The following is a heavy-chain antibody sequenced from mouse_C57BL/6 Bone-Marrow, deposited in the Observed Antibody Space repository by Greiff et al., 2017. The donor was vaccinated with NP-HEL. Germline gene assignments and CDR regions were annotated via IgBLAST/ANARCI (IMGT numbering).Heavy chain of an antibody. J-gene: IGHJ1*03. Sequence: VQLQQSGAELARPGASVKLSCKASGYTFTSYGISWVKQRTGQGLEWIGEIYPRSGNTYYNEKFKGKATLTADKSSSTAYMELRSLTSEDSAVYFCARTRVITTVVAFWDRYFDVWGTWTTVTVSS. CDR1: GYTFTSYG. CDR3: ARTRVITTVVAFWDRYFDV. D-gene: IGHD1-1*01. V-gene: IGHV1-81*01. CDR2: IYPRSGNT.